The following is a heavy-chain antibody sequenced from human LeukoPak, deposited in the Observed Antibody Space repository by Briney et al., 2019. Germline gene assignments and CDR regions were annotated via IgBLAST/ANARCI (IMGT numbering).Heavy chain of an antibody. CDR3: ARQVNMDV. Sequence: SETLSLTCTVSGGSISTYYWSWIRQPAGKGLEWIGRIDTSGNSHYNPSLKSRVTMSVDTSKNQFSLRLSSVTAADTAVYYCARQVNMDVWGKGTTVTVSS. CDR1: GGSISTYY. CDR2: IDTSGNS. V-gene: IGHV4-4*07. J-gene: IGHJ6*03.